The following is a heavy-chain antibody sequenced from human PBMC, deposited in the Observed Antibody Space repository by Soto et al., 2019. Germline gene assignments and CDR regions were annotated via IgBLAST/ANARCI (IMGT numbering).Heavy chain of an antibody. Sequence: PGWSLRRSCAASGFSFVNYAMNWVRQAPGKGLEWVSGLSGSGTSTYYADSVKGRFTISRDNSRDTLFLQMNSLTADDTAVYYCAKATTNGGWFNPFDSWGKGALVTVSS. CDR2: LSGSGTST. CDR1: GFSFVNYA. J-gene: IGHJ4*02. V-gene: IGHV3-23*01. CDR3: AKATTNGGWFNPFDS. D-gene: IGHD6-19*01.